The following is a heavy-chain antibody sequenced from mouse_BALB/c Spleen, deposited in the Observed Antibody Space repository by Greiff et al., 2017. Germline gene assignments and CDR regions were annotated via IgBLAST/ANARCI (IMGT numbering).Heavy chain of an antibody. CDR1: GYTFTSYW. CDR2: INPSTGYT. V-gene: IGHV1-7*01. CDR3: ARSPGAMDY. J-gene: IGHJ4*01. Sequence: VQLKESGAELAKPGASVKMSCKASGYTFTSYWMHWVKQRPGQGLEWIGYINPSTGYTEYNQKFKDKATLTADKSSSTAYMQLSSLTSEDSAVYYCARSPGAMDYWGQGTSVTVSS.